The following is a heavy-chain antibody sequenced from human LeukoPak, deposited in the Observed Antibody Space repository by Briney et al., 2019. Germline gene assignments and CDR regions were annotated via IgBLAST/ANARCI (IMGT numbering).Heavy chain of an antibody. D-gene: IGHD1-20*01. V-gene: IGHV1-18*01. CDR2: ISAYNGNT. J-gene: IGHJ5*02. Sequence: ASVKVSCKASGYTFTSYGISWVRQAPGQGLEWMGWISAYNGNTNYAQKLQGRVTMTTDTSTSTAYMELRSLRSDDTAVYYCARDFSITGTTSCNWFDPWGQGTLVTVSS. CDR3: ARDFSITGTTSCNWFDP. CDR1: GYTFTSYG.